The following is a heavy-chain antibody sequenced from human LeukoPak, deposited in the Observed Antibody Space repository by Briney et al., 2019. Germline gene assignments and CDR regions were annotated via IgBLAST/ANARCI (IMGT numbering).Heavy chain of an antibody. Sequence: GGSLRLSCAASGFTFSNYWMSWVRQAPGKGLEWVANIKQDGSETCYVDSVKGRFTISRDNAKNSLYLQMNSLRAEDTAVYYCARDRGIDYWGQGTLDTVSS. CDR2: IKQDGSET. V-gene: IGHV3-7*03. J-gene: IGHJ4*02. D-gene: IGHD3-16*01. CDR1: GFTFSNYW. CDR3: ARDRGIDY.